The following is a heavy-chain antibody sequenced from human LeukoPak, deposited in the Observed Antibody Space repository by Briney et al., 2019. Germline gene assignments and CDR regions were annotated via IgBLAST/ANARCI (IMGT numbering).Heavy chain of an antibody. V-gene: IGHV4-4*02. D-gene: IGHD2-2*01. J-gene: IGHJ5*02. Sequence: SGTLSLTCAVSGGSISSSNWWSRVRQPPGKGLEWIGEIYHSGSTNYNPSLKSRVTISVDKSKNQFSLKLSSVTAADTAVYYCARAPAHCSSTSCYARWFDPWGQGTLVTVSS. CDR1: GGSISSSNW. CDR2: IYHSGST. CDR3: ARAPAHCSSTSCYARWFDP.